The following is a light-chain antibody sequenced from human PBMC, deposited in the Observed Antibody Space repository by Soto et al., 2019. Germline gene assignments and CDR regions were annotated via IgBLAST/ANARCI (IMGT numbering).Light chain of an antibody. V-gene: IGKV3-20*01. CDR3: QQYAESPLT. CDR1: QSVGRNY. J-gene: IGKJ4*01. CDR2: DAS. Sequence: EIVLMQSPGTLSLSPGESATLSCRASQSVGRNYLAWFQHKPGQAPRLVIYDASNRATGVPDRFSGSGSGTDFTLTVTRLEPEDFAVYYCQQYAESPLTFGGGTKVEIK.